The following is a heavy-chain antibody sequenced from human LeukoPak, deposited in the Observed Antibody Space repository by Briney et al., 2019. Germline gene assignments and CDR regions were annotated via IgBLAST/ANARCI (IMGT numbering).Heavy chain of an antibody. Sequence: GRFTISRDNSKNTLYLQMSSLRAEDTAVYYCVKFYSSSSGQGYWGQGTLVTVSS. CDR3: VKFYSSSSGQGY. J-gene: IGHJ4*02. V-gene: IGHV3-64D*06. D-gene: IGHD6-6*01.